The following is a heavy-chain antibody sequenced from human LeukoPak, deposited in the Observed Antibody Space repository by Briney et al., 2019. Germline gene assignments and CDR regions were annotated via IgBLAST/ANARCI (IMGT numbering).Heavy chain of an antibody. J-gene: IGHJ3*02. CDR2: ISAYNGNT. Sequence: ALVKVSCKASGYTFTSYGISWVRQAPGQGLEWMGWISAYNGNTNYAQKLQGRVTMTTDTSTSTAYMELRSLRSEDTAVYYCARAGEVGDAFDIWGQGTMVTVSS. V-gene: IGHV1-18*01. CDR1: GYTFTSYG. D-gene: IGHD3-16*01. CDR3: ARAGEVGDAFDI.